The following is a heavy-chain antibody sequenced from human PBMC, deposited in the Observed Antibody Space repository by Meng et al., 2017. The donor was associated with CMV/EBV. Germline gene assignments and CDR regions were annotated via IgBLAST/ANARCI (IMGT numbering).Heavy chain of an antibody. J-gene: IGHJ4*02. V-gene: IGHV1-18*01. D-gene: IGHD2-15*01. CDR1: TFTSYG. CDR2: ISAYNGNT. CDR3: ARKDLDCSGGSCYGGPLDY. Sequence: TFTSYGSSWVRQAPGQGLEWMGWISAYNGNTNYAQKLQGRVTMTTDTSTSTAYMELRSLRSDDTAVYYCARKDLDCSGGSCYGGPLDYWGQGTLVTVSS.